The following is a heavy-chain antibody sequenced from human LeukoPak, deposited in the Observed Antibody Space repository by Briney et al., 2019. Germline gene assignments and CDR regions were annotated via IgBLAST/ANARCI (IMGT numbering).Heavy chain of an antibody. CDR1: GYTFTSYG. Sequence: ASVKVSCKASGYTFTSYGISWVRQAPGQGLEWMGWISAYNGNTNYAQKLQGRVTMTTDTSTSTAYMELRSLRSDDTAVYYCARARRDCSGGSCYSDYWGRGTLVTVSS. CDR3: ARARRDCSGGSCYSDY. V-gene: IGHV1-18*01. J-gene: IGHJ4*02. CDR2: ISAYNGNT. D-gene: IGHD2-15*01.